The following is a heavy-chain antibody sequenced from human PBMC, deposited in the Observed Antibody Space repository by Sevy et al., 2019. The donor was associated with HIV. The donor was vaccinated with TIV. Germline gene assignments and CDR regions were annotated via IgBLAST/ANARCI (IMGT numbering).Heavy chain of an antibody. V-gene: IGHV3-33*01. D-gene: IGHD1-26*01. Sequence: GGSLRLSCAASGFTFSNFGMHWARQAPGGGLEWVAIVYHDGKNAYYADSVKGRFSISRDNSKNILYLQMNSLRAEDTAVYYCARDREEWELRYLGYWGQGTLVTVS. CDR3: ARDREEWELRYLGY. J-gene: IGHJ4*02. CDR1: GFTFSNFG. CDR2: VYHDGKNA.